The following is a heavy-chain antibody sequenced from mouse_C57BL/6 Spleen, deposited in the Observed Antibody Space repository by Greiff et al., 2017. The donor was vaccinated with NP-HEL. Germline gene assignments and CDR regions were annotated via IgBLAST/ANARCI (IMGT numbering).Heavy chain of an antibody. J-gene: IGHJ3*01. V-gene: IGHV5-17*01. CDR3: ARPNYYGSSYPGWFAY. D-gene: IGHD1-1*01. Sequence: EVKLVESGGGLVKPGGSLKLSCAASGFTFSDYGMHWVRQAPEKGLEWVAYISSGSSTIYYADTVKGRFTISRDNAKNTLFLQMTSLRSEDTAMYYCARPNYYGSSYPGWFAYWGQGTLVTVSA. CDR1: GFTFSDYG. CDR2: ISSGSSTI.